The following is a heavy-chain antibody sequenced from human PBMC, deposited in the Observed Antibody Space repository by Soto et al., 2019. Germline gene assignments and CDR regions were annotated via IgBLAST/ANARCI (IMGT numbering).Heavy chain of an antibody. D-gene: IGHD3-22*01. Sequence: QVQLQESGPGLVKPSQTLSLTCTVSGGSISSGGYYWSWIRQHPGKGLEWIGYIYYSGSTYYNPSLKSRVTISVDTSKNQFSLKLSSVTAADTAVYYCARVTRITMIVVVITTHWYFDPWGRGTLVTVSS. J-gene: IGHJ2*01. CDR1: GGSISSGGYY. CDR3: ARVTRITMIVVVITTHWYFDP. V-gene: IGHV4-31*03. CDR2: IYYSGST.